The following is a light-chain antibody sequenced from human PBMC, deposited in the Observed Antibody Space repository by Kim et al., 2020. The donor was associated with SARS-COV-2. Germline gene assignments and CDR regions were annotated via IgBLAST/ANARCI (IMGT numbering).Light chain of an antibody. Sequence: GQKVTISCAGSRSNIGNNYVSWYQQLPGTAPKLLIYDTNKRPSGIPDRFSGSKSGTSATLGITGLQTGDEADYYCGTWDSSLSAWVFGGGTQLTVL. J-gene: IGLJ3*02. CDR3: GTWDSSLSAWV. V-gene: IGLV1-51*01. CDR2: DTN. CDR1: RSNIGNNY.